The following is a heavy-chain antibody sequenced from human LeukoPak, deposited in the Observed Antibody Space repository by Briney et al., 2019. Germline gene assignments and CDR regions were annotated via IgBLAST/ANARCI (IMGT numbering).Heavy chain of an antibody. CDR2: IIPIFGTA. CDR1: GGTFSSYA. V-gene: IGHV1-69*05. D-gene: IGHD6-13*01. CDR3: AKESSSSADWRILVVNYFDY. J-gene: IGHJ4*02. Sequence: SVKVSCKASGGTFSSYATSWVRQAPGQGLEWMGRIIPIFGTANYAQKFQGRVTITTDESTSTAYMELSSLRSEDTAVYYCAKESSSSADWRILVVNYFDYWGQGTLVTVSS.